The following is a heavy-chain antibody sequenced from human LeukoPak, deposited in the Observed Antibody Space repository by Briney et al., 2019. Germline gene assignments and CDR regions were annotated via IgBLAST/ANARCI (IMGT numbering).Heavy chain of an antibody. D-gene: IGHD6-13*01. Sequence: PSETLSLTCTVSGGSISSSSYYWGWIRQPPGKGLEWIGTIYYSGSTYYNPSLKSRVTISVDTSKNQFSLKLSSVTAADTAVYYCARETAAPDLHFDYWGQGTLVTVSS. CDR1: GGSISSSSYY. V-gene: IGHV4-39*02. CDR2: IYYSGST. J-gene: IGHJ4*02. CDR3: ARETAAPDLHFDY.